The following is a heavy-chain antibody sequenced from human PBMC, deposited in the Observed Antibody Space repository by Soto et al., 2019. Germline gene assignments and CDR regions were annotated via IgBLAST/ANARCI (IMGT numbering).Heavy chain of an antibody. CDR1: GYTFTTYG. J-gene: IGHJ4*02. V-gene: IGHV1-18*01. Sequence: ASVKVSCKASGYTFTTYGISWVRQAPGQGLEWLGWINPSDGNRNFAQKFEDRVTMTTATSTNTVFLELRSLKSDDTAIYYCARDRLRGYDSSGFYSWGQGTMVTVSS. CDR3: ARDRLRGYDSSGFYS. CDR2: INPSDGNR. D-gene: IGHD3-22*01.